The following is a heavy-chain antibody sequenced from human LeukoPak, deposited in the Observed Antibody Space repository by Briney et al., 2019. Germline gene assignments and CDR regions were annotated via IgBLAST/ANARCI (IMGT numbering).Heavy chain of an antibody. CDR1: GFTFSSYA. Sequence: GGSLRLSCAASGFTFSSYAMHWVRQAPGKGLEYVSAISSNGGSTYYANSVKGRFTISRDNSKNTLYLQMGSLRAEDMAVYYWARVSRGGVGDCWGKGTLVTVSS. CDR2: ISSNGGST. D-gene: IGHD3-16*01. CDR3: ARVSRGGVGDC. V-gene: IGHV3-64*01. J-gene: IGHJ4*02.